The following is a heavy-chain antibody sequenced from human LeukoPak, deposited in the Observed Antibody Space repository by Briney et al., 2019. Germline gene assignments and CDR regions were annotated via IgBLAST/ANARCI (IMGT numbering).Heavy chain of an antibody. D-gene: IGHD3-3*01. CDR2: INPNSGGT. CDR3: ATIFGVAPYGMDV. Sequence: GASVKVSCKASGYTFTSYGISWVRQAPGQGLEWMGWINPNSGGTNYAQKFQGRVTMTRDTSISTAYMELSRLRSDDTAVYYCATIFGVAPYGMDVWGQGTTVTVSS. J-gene: IGHJ6*02. CDR1: GYTFTSYG. V-gene: IGHV1-2*02.